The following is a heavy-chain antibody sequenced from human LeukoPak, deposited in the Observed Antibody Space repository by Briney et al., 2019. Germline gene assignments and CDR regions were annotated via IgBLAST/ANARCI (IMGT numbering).Heavy chain of an antibody. D-gene: IGHD6-13*01. CDR1: GGSISSGSYY. CDR2: IYTSGST. J-gene: IGHJ6*02. Sequence: PSETLSLTGTVSGGSISSGSYYWSWIRQPAGKGLEWIGRIYTSGSTNYNPSLKSRVTMPVDTSKNQFSLKLSSVTAADTAVYYCARLARIATAGNYGYHSMDVWGQGTTVTVSS. CDR3: ARLARIATAGNYGYHSMDV. V-gene: IGHV4-61*02.